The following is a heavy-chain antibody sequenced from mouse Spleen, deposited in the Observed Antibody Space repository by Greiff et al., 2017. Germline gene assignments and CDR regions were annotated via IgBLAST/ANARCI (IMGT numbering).Heavy chain of an antibody. D-gene: IGHD2-4*01. V-gene: IGHV1-82*01. J-gene: IGHJ2*01. CDR1: GYAFSSSW. CDR2: IYPGDGDT. Sequence: LVESGPELVKPGASVKISCKASGYAFSSSWMNWVKQRPGKGLEWIGRIYPGDGDTNYNGKFKGKATLTADKSSSTAYMQLSSLTSEDSAVYFCASIYYDYDGGDYWGQGTTLTVSS. CDR3: ASIYYDYDGGDY.